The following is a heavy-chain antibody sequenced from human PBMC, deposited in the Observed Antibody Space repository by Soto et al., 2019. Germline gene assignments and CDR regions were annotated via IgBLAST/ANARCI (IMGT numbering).Heavy chain of an antibody. Sequence: GGSLRRSCAASGFTFSSYGMHWVRQAPGKGLEWVAVIWYDGSNKYYAESVKGRFTISRDNSENTLYLQMNSLRADDTAVYYCARDMPAYYIPRCPDYWGQGTLVPVSS. V-gene: IGHV3-33*08. CDR2: IWYDGSNK. CDR1: GFTFSSYG. J-gene: IGHJ4*02. D-gene: IGHD3-10*01. CDR3: ARDMPAYYIPRCPDY.